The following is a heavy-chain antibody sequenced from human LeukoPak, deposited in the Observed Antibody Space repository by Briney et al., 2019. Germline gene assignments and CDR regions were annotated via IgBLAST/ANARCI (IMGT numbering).Heavy chain of an antibody. V-gene: IGHV3-23*01. CDR1: GFTFSSYA. CDR3: AKLGGQEVYNYYVGV. D-gene: IGHD3-16*01. J-gene: IGHJ6*03. CDR2: IIDSGDIT. Sequence: GGSPRLSCEASGFTFSSYAMSWVRQAPGKGLEWVSGIIDSGDITYYANSVKGRFTISRDNSKNPLYLQMNSLRAEDTAVYYCAKLGGQEVYNYYVGVWGKGTTVAVSS.